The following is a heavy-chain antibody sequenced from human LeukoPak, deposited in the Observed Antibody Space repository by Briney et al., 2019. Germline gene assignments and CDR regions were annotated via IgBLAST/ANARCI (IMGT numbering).Heavy chain of an antibody. J-gene: IGHJ4*02. Sequence: GGSLRLSCAASGFTFSSYAMSWVRQAPGTGLEWVSTISGSGAGTYYADSVKGRFTISRDNSKNTPYLQMNSLRAEGTAIYYCARAYYDFWSGYYPPSDYWGQGTLVTVSS. V-gene: IGHV3-23*01. CDR3: ARAYYDFWSGYYPPSDY. CDR1: GFTFSSYA. CDR2: ISGSGAGT. D-gene: IGHD3-3*01.